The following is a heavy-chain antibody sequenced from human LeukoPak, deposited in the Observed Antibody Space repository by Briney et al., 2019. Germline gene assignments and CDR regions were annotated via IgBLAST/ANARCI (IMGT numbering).Heavy chain of an antibody. Sequence: ASVKVSCKASGYTFINYYMHWVRQAPGQGLEWMGIINPSGGSTSYAQKFQGRVTMTRDTSTSTVYMELSSLRSEDTAVYYSARAWIQPEGYWGQGTLVTVSS. CDR1: GYTFINYY. D-gene: IGHD5-18*01. CDR3: ARAWIQPEGY. CDR2: INPSGGST. J-gene: IGHJ4*02. V-gene: IGHV1-46*01.